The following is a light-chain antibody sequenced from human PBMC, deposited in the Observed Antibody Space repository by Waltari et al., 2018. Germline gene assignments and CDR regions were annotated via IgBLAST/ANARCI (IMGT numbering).Light chain of an antibody. Sequence: IVMTQSPATLSVSPGERATLSCRASQSVSSNLAWYQQKPGQAPRLLISGASTRAPGIPARFSGSGSGTEFTLTISSLQSEDFAVYYCQQYNNWPPNTFGQGTKLEIK. CDR1: QSVSSN. V-gene: IGKV3-15*01. J-gene: IGKJ2*01. CDR3: QQYNNWPPNT. CDR2: GAS.